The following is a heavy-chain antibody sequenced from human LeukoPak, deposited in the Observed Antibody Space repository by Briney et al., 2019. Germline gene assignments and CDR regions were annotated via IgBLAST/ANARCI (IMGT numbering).Heavy chain of an antibody. CDR3: TRTHINGWCFDS. Sequence: GGSLRLSCAASGFTFSHYAMSWVRQAPGKGLEWVSIITFDGGNTYYSSVKGRFTISRDNSKNTLYLQMSSLGAEDTAVYYCTRTHINGWCFDSWGQGTLVTVSS. V-gene: IGHV3-23*01. CDR2: ITFDGGNT. J-gene: IGHJ4*02. D-gene: IGHD6-19*01. CDR1: GFTFSHYA.